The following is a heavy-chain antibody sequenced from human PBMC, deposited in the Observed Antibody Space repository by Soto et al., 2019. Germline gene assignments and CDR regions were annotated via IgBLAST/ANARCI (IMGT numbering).Heavy chain of an antibody. CDR1: GGTFSSYA. Sequence: GASVKVSCKASGGTFSSYAISWVRQAPGQGLEWMGGIIPIFGNTGYAQKFQGRVTMTRNTSISTAYMELSSLRSEDTAVYYCARERSSGWFDPWGQGTLVTVSS. J-gene: IGHJ5*02. D-gene: IGHD6-25*01. V-gene: IGHV1-8*02. CDR2: IIPIFGNT. CDR3: ARERSSGWFDP.